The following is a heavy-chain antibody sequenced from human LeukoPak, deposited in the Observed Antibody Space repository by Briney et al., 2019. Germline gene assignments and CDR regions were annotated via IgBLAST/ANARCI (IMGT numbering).Heavy chain of an antibody. V-gene: IGHV4-34*01. CDR1: GGSFSGYY. CDR3: ARDPDYYGSGRDDAFDI. J-gene: IGHJ3*02. Sequence: PSETLSLTCAVYGGSFSGYYWSWIRQPPGKGLEWIGEINHSGSTNYNPSLKSRVTISVDKSKNQFSLKLSSVTAADTAVYYCARDPDYYGSGRDDAFDIWGQGTMVTVSS. CDR2: INHSGST. D-gene: IGHD3-10*01.